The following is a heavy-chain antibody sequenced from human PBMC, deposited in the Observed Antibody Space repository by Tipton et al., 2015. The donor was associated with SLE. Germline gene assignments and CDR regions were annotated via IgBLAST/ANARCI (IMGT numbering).Heavy chain of an antibody. V-gene: IGHV3-48*03. Sequence: SLRLSCAASGFTFSSYEMNWVRQAPGKGLEWVSYISSSGSTIYYADSVKGRFTISRDNSKNTLYLQMNSLRAEDTAVYYCARDLSGPDYWGQGTLVTVSS. CDR3: ARDLSGPDY. CDR1: GFTFSSYE. CDR2: ISSSGSTI. D-gene: IGHD6-19*01. J-gene: IGHJ4*02.